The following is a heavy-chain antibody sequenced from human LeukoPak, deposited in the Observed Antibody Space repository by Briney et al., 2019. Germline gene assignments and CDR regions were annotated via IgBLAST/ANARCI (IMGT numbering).Heavy chain of an antibody. CDR3: ANGPQYNILTGFYKVRSHLDY. D-gene: IGHD3-9*01. Sequence: GGSLRLSCAASGFTFSSYTMNWVRQAPGKGLEWVSAISSSSSYIYYADSVKGRFTISRDNSKNMLHLQMNSLRAEDTAVYYCANGPQYNILTGFYKVRSHLDYWGQGTLVTVSS. V-gene: IGHV3-21*01. CDR1: GFTFSSYT. CDR2: ISSSSSYI. J-gene: IGHJ4*02.